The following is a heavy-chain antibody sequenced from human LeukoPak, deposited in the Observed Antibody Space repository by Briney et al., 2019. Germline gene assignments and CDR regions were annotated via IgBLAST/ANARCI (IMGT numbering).Heavy chain of an antibody. J-gene: IGHJ4*02. D-gene: IGHD1-14*01. CDR2: FYHSGIT. CDR3: ASRLESSNSRTGLMRY. Sequence: SETLSLTCTVSGYSIRSGYFWGWIRQPPGKGLEWIGNFYHSGITYHNPSLKSRVTISVDTSKNQFSLKLSSVTAADTAVYYCASRLESSNSRTGLMRYWGQGTLVTVSS. V-gene: IGHV4-38-2*02. CDR1: GYSIRSGYF.